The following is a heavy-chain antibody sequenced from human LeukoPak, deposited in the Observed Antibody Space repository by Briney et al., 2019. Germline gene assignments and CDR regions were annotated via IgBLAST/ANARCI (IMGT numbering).Heavy chain of an antibody. Sequence: SETLSLTCSVSGASISISNYYWGWIRQPPGKGLEWIGSIYYSGRTYYNPSLKSRVTISVDTSKNQFSLKLRSVTAADTAVYYCARRRFYYYMDVWGKGTTVTISS. V-gene: IGHV4-39*07. CDR3: ARRRFYYYMDV. CDR2: IYYSGRT. D-gene: IGHD3-16*01. CDR1: GASISISNYY. J-gene: IGHJ6*03.